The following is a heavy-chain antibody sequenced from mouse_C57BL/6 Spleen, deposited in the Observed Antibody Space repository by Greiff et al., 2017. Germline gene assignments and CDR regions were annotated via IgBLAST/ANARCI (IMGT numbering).Heavy chain of an antibody. CDR3: ASVEIGSGYAAY. V-gene: IGHV1-50*01. CDR2: IDPSDSYT. D-gene: IGHD3-2*02. Sequence: VQLQQPGAELVKPGASVKLSCKASGYTFTSYWMQWVKQRPGQGLEWIGEIDPSDSYTNYNQKFKGKATLTVDTSSSTAYMQLSSLTSEDSAVYYCASVEIGSGYAAYWGQGTLVTVSA. J-gene: IGHJ3*01. CDR1: GYTFTSYW.